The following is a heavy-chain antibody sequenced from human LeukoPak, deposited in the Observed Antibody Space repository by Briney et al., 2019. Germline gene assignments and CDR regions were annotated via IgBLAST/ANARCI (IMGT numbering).Heavy chain of an antibody. V-gene: IGHV4-39*07. J-gene: IGHJ5*01. CDR1: GGSISGSNYF. CDR3: ARALGGTYYNWFDS. CDR2: MSYSGST. D-gene: IGHD1-26*01. Sequence: SETLSLTCTVSGGSISGSNYFWGWIRQSPGKGLEWIGSMSYSGSTYYNPSLKSRVTISVDTSNYQFSLKLTSVTASDTAMYYCARALGGTYYNWFDSWGQGTLVTVSS.